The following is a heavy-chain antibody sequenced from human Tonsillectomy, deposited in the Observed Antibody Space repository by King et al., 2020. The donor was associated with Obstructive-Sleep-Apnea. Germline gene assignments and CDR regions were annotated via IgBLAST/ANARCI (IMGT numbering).Heavy chain of an antibody. Sequence: VQLQQWGAGLLKPSETLSLTCAVYGGSFNGYYWTWIRQPPGKGLEWIGEINHSGIPYYDASLKSRLTLSVDTSKNQFSLKVTSVTAADTAVYYCARQETGNFYFDFWGQGTLVTVSS. D-gene: IGHD3-10*01. CDR3: ARQETGNFYFDF. CDR1: GGSFNGYY. V-gene: IGHV4-34*01. J-gene: IGHJ4*02. CDR2: INHSGIP.